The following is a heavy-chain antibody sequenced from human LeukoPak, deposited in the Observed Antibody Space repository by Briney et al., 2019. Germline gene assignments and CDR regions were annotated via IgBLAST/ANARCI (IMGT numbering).Heavy chain of an antibody. Sequence: GGSLRLSCAASGFTFSSYSMNWVRQAPGKGLEWVSSISSSSSYIYYADSVKGRFTISRDNAKNSLFLQMNSLRGEDTAIYYCARCTTGKTFGSLREIKKSREIDYWGQGTLVTVSS. CDR2: ISSSSSYI. CDR3: ARCTTGKTFGSLREIKKSREIDY. CDR1: GFTFSSYS. J-gene: IGHJ4*02. V-gene: IGHV3-21*01. D-gene: IGHD1-1*01.